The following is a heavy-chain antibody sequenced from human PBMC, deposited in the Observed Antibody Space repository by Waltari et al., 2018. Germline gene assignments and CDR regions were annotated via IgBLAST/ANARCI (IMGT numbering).Heavy chain of an antibody. CDR2: IRSDGTGT. CDR3: ASGIQLSSW. V-gene: IGHV3-74*01. J-gene: IGHJ4*02. CDR1: GFHSSTYW. D-gene: IGHD5-18*01. Sequence: EVLLVESGGGLVQPGGSLRLSCAASGFHSSTYWMHWVRQAPGKGLLWVSRIRSDGTGTDYADSVKGRFTISRDNAKNTLFLQMDSLRAEDTAVYYCASGIQLSSWRGQGTLVSVSS.